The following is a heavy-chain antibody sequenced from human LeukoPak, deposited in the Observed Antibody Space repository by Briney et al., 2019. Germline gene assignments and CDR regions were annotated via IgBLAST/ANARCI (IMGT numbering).Heavy chain of an antibody. CDR3: AKVGATAGTLRIEYFQH. CDR1: GFTFSSYA. CDR2: ISGSGRTT. V-gene: IGHV3-23*01. Sequence: QTGGSLRLSCAASGFTFSSYAMSWVRQAPGKGLEWVSGISGSGRTTYYADSVKGRFTISRDNSKNTLYLQMNSLGAEDTAVYFCAKVGATAGTLRIEYFQHWGQGTLVTVSS. J-gene: IGHJ1*01. D-gene: IGHD6-13*01.